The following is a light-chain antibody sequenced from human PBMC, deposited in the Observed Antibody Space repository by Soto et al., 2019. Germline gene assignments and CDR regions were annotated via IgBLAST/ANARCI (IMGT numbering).Light chain of an antibody. CDR1: QDISSW. CDR2: AAS. Sequence: DIQMTQSPSSVSASAGDRVPITCRASQDISSWLAWYQKKPGKDPKIMIYAASSLQGGVPSRFSGSGSGTEFTLTISRLQTEDFATYYCQQASSFPPTFGQGTRLETK. J-gene: IGKJ5*01. V-gene: IGKV1-12*01. CDR3: QQASSFPPT.